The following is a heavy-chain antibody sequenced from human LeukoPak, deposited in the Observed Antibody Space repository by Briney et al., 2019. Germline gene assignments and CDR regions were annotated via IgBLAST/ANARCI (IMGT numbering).Heavy chain of an antibody. CDR2: IYYDGKT. D-gene: IGHD3-10*01. Sequence: TSETLSLTCSVSGGSISNYYWGWVRQPPGRRLEWIGYIYYDGKTYYNPSLESRATISVDTSKNQFSLQLSSLTAADTAVYFCARVPPYNSGYGGFDYWGQGTLVTVSS. CDR1: GGSISNYY. CDR3: ARVPPYNSGYGGFDY. V-gene: IGHV4-59*01. J-gene: IGHJ4*02.